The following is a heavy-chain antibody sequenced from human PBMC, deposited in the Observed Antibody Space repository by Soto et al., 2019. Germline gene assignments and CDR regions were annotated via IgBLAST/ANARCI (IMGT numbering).Heavy chain of an antibody. Sequence: GGSLRLSCGASGFTFDDYGMNWVRQTPDKGLEWVSFINWSGDDSRYGDSVKGRFIVSRDNAKNSLYLEMNSLRVDDTAVYFCAKGGLWDVRFFDYWGQGTLVTVSA. D-gene: IGHD3-10*01. V-gene: IGHV3-20*04. CDR2: INWSGDDS. J-gene: IGHJ4*02. CDR1: GFTFDDYG. CDR3: AKGGLWDVRFFDY.